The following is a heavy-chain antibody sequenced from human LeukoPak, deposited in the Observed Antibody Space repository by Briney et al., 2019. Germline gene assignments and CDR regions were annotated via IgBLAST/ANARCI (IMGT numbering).Heavy chain of an antibody. V-gene: IGHV3-7*01. J-gene: IGHJ5*02. CDR1: GFTFSSYW. D-gene: IGHD6-13*01. CDR2: IKKDGSEK. Sequence: GGSLRLSCAASGFTFSSYWMNWVRQAPGKGLEWVANIKKDGSEKYYVDSVKGRFTISRDNAKNSLYLQMNSLRAEDTAVYYCAREFIAAGGDWFDPWGQGTLVTVSS. CDR3: AREFIAAGGDWFDP.